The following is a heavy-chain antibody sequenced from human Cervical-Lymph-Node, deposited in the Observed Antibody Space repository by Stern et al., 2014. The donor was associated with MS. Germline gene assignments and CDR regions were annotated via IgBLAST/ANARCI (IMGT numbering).Heavy chain of an antibody. CDR2: IWHDGSNN. D-gene: IGHD6-6*01. CDR1: GFTFSSYG. CDR3: AKGDSSSPLEY. V-gene: IGHV3-33*06. Sequence: QVQLVQSGGGVVQPGRSLRLSCAASGFTFSSYGIHWVRQTPGKGLEWVAGIWHDGSNNYYADSVKGRFTISRDNSENTAYLQMNSLRVEDTAVYYCAKGDSSSPLEYWGQGTLVTVSS. J-gene: IGHJ4*02.